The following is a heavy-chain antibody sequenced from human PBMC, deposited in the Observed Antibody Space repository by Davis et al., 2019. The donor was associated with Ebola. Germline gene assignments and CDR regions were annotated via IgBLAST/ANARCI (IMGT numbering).Heavy chain of an antibody. CDR2: ISGSGGST. CDR3: AKADCSGGSCYGMDV. Sequence: GESLKISCAASGFTFSSYAMSWVRQAPGKGLEWVSAISGSGGSTYYADSVKGRFTVSRDNFENTLYLQMNSLRAEDTAVYYCAKADCSGGSCYGMDVWGQGTTVTVSS. CDR1: GFTFSSYA. V-gene: IGHV3-23*01. J-gene: IGHJ6*02. D-gene: IGHD2-15*01.